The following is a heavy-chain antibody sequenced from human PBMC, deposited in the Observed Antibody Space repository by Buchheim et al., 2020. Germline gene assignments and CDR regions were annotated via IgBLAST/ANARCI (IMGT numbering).Heavy chain of an antibody. J-gene: IGHJ4*02. CDR1: GFALSSYG. CDR3: AKEGGDGDYFDY. CDR2: ISYDGSNK. D-gene: IGHD2-21*02. Sequence: QAQLVASGGGVVQPGGSLRLSCAASGFALSSYGMHWVRQAPGKGLEWVAVISYDGSNKYYADSVKGRFTISRDNSKNTLYLQMNSLRAEDTAVYYCAKEGGDGDYFDYWGQGTL. V-gene: IGHV3-30*18.